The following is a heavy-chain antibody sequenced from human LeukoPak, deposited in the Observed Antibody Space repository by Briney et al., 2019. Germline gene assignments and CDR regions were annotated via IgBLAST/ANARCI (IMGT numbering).Heavy chain of an antibody. CDR3: AKEGSYDSSGYSPLEYFQH. Sequence: GRSLRLSCAASGFTFSSYGMHWVRQAPGKGLEWVAVISYDGSNKYYADSVKGRFTISRDNSKNTLYLQMNSLRAEDTAVYYCAKEGSYDSSGYSPLEYFQHWGQGTLVTVSS. J-gene: IGHJ1*01. D-gene: IGHD3-22*01. CDR2: ISYDGSNK. CDR1: GFTFSSYG. V-gene: IGHV3-30*18.